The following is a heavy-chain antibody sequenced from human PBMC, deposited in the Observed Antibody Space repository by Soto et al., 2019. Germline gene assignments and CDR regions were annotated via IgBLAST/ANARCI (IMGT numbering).Heavy chain of an antibody. J-gene: IGHJ5*02. V-gene: IGHV4-39*07. Sequence: PSETLSLTCTVSGGSISSSSYYWGWIRQPPGKGLEWIGSIYYSGSTYYNPSLKSRVTISVDTSKNQFSLKLSSVTAADTAVYYCARSAVSYSYNWFDPWGQGTLVTVSS. CDR1: GGSISSSSYY. CDR2: IYYSGST. CDR3: ARSAVSYSYNWFDP. D-gene: IGHD3-16*01.